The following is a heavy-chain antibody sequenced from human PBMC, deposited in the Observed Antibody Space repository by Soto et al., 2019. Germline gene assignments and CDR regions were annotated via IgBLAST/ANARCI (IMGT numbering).Heavy chain of an antibody. Sequence: ASVKVSCKASGGTFSSYAISWVRQAPGQGLEWMGGIIPIFGTANYAQKFQGRVTITADESTSTAYMELSSLRSEDTAVYYCARAVGYSSSWYTYRGFDPWGQGTLVTVS. J-gene: IGHJ5*02. CDR1: GGTFSSYA. V-gene: IGHV1-69*13. CDR3: ARAVGYSSSWYTYRGFDP. D-gene: IGHD6-13*01. CDR2: IIPIFGTA.